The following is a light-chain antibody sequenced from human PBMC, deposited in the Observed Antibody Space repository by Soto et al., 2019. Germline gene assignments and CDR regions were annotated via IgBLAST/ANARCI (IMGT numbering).Light chain of an antibody. J-gene: IGLJ2*01. V-gene: IGLV2-8*01. CDR3: NSFAGGAHVV. Sequence: QSALAQPPSASWSPGQSVTISCTGTSSDIGAYNYVSWYQQYPGKAPKLIIYDVNQRPSGVPDRFSGSKSGNTASLTVSGLQAEDEAVYYCNSFAGGAHVVFGGGTKLTVL. CDR1: SSDIGAYNY. CDR2: DVN.